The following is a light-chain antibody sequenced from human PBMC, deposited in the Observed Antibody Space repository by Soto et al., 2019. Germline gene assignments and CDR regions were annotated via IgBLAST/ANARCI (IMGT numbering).Light chain of an antibody. Sequence: QAVVTQEPSFSVSPGGTVTLTCGLSSGSVSTNYYPSWYQQTPGQAPRTLIYRTNTRSSGVPHRFSGSILGNNAALTISGAQADDESDYYCVLYMGSVPVFGGGTKLTVL. CDR1: SGSVSTNYY. V-gene: IGLV8-61*01. J-gene: IGLJ2*01. CDR3: VLYMGSVPV. CDR2: RTN.